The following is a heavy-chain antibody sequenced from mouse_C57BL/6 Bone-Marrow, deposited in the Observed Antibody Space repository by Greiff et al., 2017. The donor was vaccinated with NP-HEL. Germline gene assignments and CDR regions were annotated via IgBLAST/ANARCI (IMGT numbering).Heavy chain of an antibody. CDR3: ARSPHYYSNYVGFAY. D-gene: IGHD2-5*01. V-gene: IGHV2-2*01. Sequence: VKLMESGPGLVQPSQSLSITCTVSGFSLTSYGVHWVRQSPGKGLEWLGVIWSGGSTDYNAAFISRLSISKDNSKSQVFFKMNSLQADDTAIYYCARSPHYYSNYVGFAYWGQGTLVTVSA. CDR2: IWSGGST. J-gene: IGHJ3*01. CDR1: GFSLTSYG.